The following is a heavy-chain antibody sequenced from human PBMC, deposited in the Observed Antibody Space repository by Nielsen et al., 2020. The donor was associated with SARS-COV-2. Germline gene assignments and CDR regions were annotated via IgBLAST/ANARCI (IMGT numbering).Heavy chain of an antibody. J-gene: IGHJ6*02. CDR2: IKRKIDGGIT. CDR3: TTEGLRFLACMDV. CDR1: GFTFSGSS. D-gene: IGHD3-3*01. Sequence: GGSLRLSCAASGFTFSGSSMHWVRQAPGKGLEWVGRIKRKIDGGITDYAAPVKGRFTISRDDSKNTLYLQMNSLKTEDTAVYYCTTEGLRFLACMDVWGQGTTVTVSS. V-gene: IGHV3-15*01.